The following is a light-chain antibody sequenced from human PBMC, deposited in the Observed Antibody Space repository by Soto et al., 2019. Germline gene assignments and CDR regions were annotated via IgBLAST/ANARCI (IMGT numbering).Light chain of an antibody. CDR1: SGDVGGYNY. V-gene: IGLV2-8*01. CDR3: YSYAGSSLGV. J-gene: IGLJ2*01. CDR2: EVN. Sequence: QSVLTQPPSASGSPGQSVTISCTGTSGDVGGYNYVSWYQQHPGKAPKLMIYEVNKRPSGVPDRFSGSKSGNTASLTVSGLQAEDEADYYCYSYAGSSLGVFGGGTKVTVL.